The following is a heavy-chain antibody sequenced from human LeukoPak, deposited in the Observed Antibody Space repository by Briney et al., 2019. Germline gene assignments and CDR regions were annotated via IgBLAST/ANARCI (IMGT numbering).Heavy chain of an antibody. CDR1: GFTFSSYS. CDR3: ARDYSSLGYGDYGFDY. V-gene: IGHV3-21*01. D-gene: IGHD4-17*01. Sequence: PGGSPRLSCAASGFTFSSYSMNWVRQAPGKGLEWVSSISSSSSYIYYADSVKGRFTISRDNAKNSLYLQMNSLRAEDTAVYYCARDYSSLGYGDYGFDYWGQGTLVTVSS. CDR2: ISSSSSYI. J-gene: IGHJ4*02.